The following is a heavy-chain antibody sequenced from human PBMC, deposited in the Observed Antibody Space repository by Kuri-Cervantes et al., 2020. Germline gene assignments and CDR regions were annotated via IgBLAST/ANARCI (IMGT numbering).Heavy chain of an antibody. Sequence: GGSLRLSCKASGYTFTGYYMHWVRQAPGQGLEWMGWINPNSGGTNYAQKFQGRVTMTRDTSISTAYMELSRLRSDDTAVYYCARVCSTSCSDAFDIWGQGTMVTVSS. D-gene: IGHD2-2*01. CDR3: ARVCSTSCSDAFDI. CDR1: GYTFTGYY. J-gene: IGHJ3*02. CDR2: INPNSGGT. V-gene: IGHV1-2*02.